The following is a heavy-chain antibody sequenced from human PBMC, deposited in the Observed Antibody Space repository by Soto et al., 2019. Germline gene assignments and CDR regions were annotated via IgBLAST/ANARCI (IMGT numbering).Heavy chain of an antibody. CDR2: IYYSGSN. CDR3: ARSNLEWNSGFDP. D-gene: IGHD3-3*01. Sequence: TLSLTCTVSGGSISSYYWSWIRQPPGKGLEWSGYIYYSGSNNYNPSLTSRVTISVDTPKNQFSLKLSSVTAADTAVYYCARSNLEWNSGFDPWGQGTLVTVSS. J-gene: IGHJ5*02. CDR1: GGSISSYY. V-gene: IGHV4-59*01.